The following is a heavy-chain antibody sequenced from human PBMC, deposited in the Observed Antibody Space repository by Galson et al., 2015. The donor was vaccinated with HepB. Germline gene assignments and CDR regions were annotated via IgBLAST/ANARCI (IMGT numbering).Heavy chain of an antibody. J-gene: IGHJ3*01. CDR3: ARPTLFWSNRESDSFDL. CDR2: INPNSGIA. CDR1: GFSFSDYY. Sequence: SVKVSCKASGFSFSDYYIHWIRQAPGQGLEWVGRINPNSGIANYAEKFQGRVTMTRDTSISAAYMELTWLTTDDTAVTYCARPTLFWSNRESDSFDLWGQGTLVIVSS. D-gene: IGHD3-3*01. V-gene: IGHV1-2*06.